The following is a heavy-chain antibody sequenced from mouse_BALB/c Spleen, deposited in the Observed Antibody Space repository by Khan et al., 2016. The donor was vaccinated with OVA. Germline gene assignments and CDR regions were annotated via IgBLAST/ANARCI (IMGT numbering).Heavy chain of an antibody. CDR1: GFSLTSYG. CDR2: IWAGGST. D-gene: IGHD2-1*01. Sequence: QVQLKESGPGLVAPSQSLSITCTVSGFSLTSYGVNWVRQTPGKGLEWLGIIWAGGSTNYNSALMSRLSISKDNSKSQVFFKMNSLQTDDTAMYXCARNYDNYVEYFDVWGAGTTVTVSS. J-gene: IGHJ1*01. V-gene: IGHV2-9*02. CDR3: ARNYDNYVEYFDV.